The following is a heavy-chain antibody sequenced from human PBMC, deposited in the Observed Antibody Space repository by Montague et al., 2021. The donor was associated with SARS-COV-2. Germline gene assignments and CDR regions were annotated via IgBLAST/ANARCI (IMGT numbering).Heavy chain of an antibody. CDR1: GGSISSYY. V-gene: IGHV4-59*13. CDR3: ARTEYNWNDWFDP. D-gene: IGHD1-20*01. Sequence: SETLSPTCSVSGGSISSYYWSWIRQSPGKGLKWIGYIFHSGITDXNPSLKSRVTISVDMSKNQFSLQLNSVTAADSAVYYRARTEYNWNDWFDPWGQGTLVTVSS. CDR2: IFHSGIT. J-gene: IGHJ5*02.